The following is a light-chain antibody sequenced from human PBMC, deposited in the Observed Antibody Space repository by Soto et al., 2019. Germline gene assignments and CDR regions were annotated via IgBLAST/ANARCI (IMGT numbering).Light chain of an antibody. J-gene: IGKJ4*01. CDR2: GAS. CDR1: QSVSAN. CDR3: QQYNNWPPLT. Sequence: EIVMTQSPATLSVSPGERATLSCRASQSVSANLAGYQQKPVQAPRLLIFGASVSATGIPARFSGSGSGTEFTITISSLQSEDFAVYYCQQYNNWPPLTFGGGTKLEIK. V-gene: IGKV3-15*01.